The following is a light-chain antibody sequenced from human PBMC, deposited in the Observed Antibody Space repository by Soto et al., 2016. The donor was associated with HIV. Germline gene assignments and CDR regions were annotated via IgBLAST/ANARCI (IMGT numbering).Light chain of an antibody. CDR3: QMWDSASDHVI. Sequence: SYELTQPPSVSVAPGKTAKITCEGDSIASKSVHWYQQKPGQAPILVIFDYIDRPSGIPERFSGSYSGNTATLTIGRVEAGDEAAYYCQMWDSASDHVIFGGETKLTVL. CDR2: DYI. V-gene: IGLV3-21*04. CDR1: SIASKS. J-gene: IGLJ2*01.